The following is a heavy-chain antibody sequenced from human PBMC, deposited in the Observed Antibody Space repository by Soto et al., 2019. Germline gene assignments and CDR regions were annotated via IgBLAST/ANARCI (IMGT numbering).Heavy chain of an antibody. V-gene: IGHV2-5*02. Sequence: QITLKESGPTLVKPTQTLTLICSFSGFSLSTTGVGVGWIRQSPGKALEWLAIIYWDNDKRYSPSLKSRVTITKDTSKNQVVLTVTNMDPVDTGTYYCARSLWFGELHWGQGALVTVSS. CDR1: GFSLSTTGVG. CDR2: IYWDNDK. J-gene: IGHJ4*02. D-gene: IGHD3-10*01. CDR3: ARSLWFGELH.